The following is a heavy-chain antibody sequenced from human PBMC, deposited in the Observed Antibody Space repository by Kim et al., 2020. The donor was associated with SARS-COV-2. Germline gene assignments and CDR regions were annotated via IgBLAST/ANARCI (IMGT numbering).Heavy chain of an antibody. V-gene: IGHV1-3*01. Sequence: ASVKVSCKTSGYTFTNYDVQWVRQAPGQGLEWMGWIIPVIGYTKSSQKFQGRITITRDASASTVYMELSSLGSDDTAVYYCARGGIYHDVWGQGTLVTVSS. CDR1: GYTFTNYD. CDR2: IIPVIGYT. D-gene: IGHD1-26*01. CDR3: ARGGIYHDV. J-gene: IGHJ4*02.